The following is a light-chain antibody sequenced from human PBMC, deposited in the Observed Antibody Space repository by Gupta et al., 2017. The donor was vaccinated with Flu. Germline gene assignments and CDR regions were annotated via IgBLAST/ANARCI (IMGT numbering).Light chain of an antibody. CDR2: GAS. CDR1: QTVSSNY. V-gene: IGKV3-20*01. Sequence: IMLTQSPGTLSLSPGERATLSCRASQTVSSNYLAWYQQRSGQAPRLLMYGASSRATGIPDRFSGSGSGTDFTLTISRLEPEDFAVYYCQQYGRSPLTFGGGTKVEIK. J-gene: IGKJ4*01. CDR3: QQYGRSPLT.